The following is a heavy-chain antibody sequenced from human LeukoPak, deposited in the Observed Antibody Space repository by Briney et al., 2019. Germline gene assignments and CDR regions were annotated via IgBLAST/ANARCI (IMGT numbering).Heavy chain of an antibody. Sequence: PGGSLRLSCAASVFTFGSYLMTWVRQAPGKGLEWVANIKQDGSEKNYVDSVKGRFTISRDNAKNSLDLQMSSLRAEDTAIYYCARGCSSTSCSGWFDPWGQGTLVTVSS. CDR2: IKQDGSEK. J-gene: IGHJ5*02. V-gene: IGHV3-7*01. D-gene: IGHD2-2*01. CDR1: VFTFGSYL. CDR3: ARGCSSTSCSGWFDP.